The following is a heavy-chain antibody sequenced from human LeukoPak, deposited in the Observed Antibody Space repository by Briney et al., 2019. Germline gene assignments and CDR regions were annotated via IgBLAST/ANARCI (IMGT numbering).Heavy chain of an antibody. Sequence: SETLSLTCTVSGGSISSDYWSWIRQPPGEGLEWSGYIYWRGNINCSPSLETRLPIPVDTSKHQFSLKLSSVTAGDTAVYYCARADYSGSGSYSWGQGTVVSVSS. CDR3: ARADYSGSGSYS. V-gene: IGHV4-59*01. J-gene: IGHJ4*02. CDR1: GGSISSDY. CDR2: IYWRGNI. D-gene: IGHD3-10*01.